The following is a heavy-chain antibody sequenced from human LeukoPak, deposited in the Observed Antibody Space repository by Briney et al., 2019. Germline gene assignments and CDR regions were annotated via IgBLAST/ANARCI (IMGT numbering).Heavy chain of an antibody. CDR2: IRYDGSNK. V-gene: IGHV3-30*02. CDR3: MKSPEAHILVVPAALRLDY. D-gene: IGHD2-2*01. CDR1: GFNFSSYG. J-gene: IGHJ4*02. Sequence: PGGSLRLSCAASGFNFSSYGMHWVRQAPGKWLEWVAFIRYDGSNKYYADSVKGRFTISRDNSKNTLYLQMNSLRAEDTAVYYCMKSPEAHILVVPAALRLDYWGQGTLVTVSS.